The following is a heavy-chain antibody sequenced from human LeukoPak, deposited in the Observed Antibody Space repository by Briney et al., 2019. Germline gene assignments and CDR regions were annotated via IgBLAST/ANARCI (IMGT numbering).Heavy chain of an antibody. CDR2: ISGDNPGT. CDR1: GFTFSTYA. V-gene: IGHV3-23*01. Sequence: GGSLRLSCAASGFTFSTYAMSWVRQTPGKGLEWVAAISGDNPGTYHANSVKGRFTISRDNSKNTLHLQMSGLRAEDAARYYCAKAPVGHCSGAFCYHFDSWGQGTLVTVSS. D-gene: IGHD2-15*01. J-gene: IGHJ4*02. CDR3: AKAPVGHCSGAFCYHFDS.